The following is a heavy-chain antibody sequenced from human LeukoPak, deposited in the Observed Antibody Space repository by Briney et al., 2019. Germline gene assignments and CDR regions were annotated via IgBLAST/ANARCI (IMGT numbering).Heavy chain of an antibody. CDR3: RGTYYYGSGIDGDYFDY. J-gene: IGHJ4*02. D-gene: IGHD3-10*01. V-gene: IGHV3-33*01. CDR2: IWYDGSNK. CDR1: GFNCGTFA. Sequence: GGLLRLSCEASGFNCGTFAMHWVRPAPDEGLEWLAIIWYDGSNKHYSDSVKGRFTISRDNSKCSLYLQMNSLRAEDTAVYYCRGTYYYGSGIDGDYFDYWGQGTLVTVSS.